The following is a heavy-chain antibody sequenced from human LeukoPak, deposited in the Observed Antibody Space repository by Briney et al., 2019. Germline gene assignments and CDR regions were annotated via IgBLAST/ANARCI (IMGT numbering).Heavy chain of an antibody. CDR3: AGGPWIVVVPAAPFDY. J-gene: IGHJ4*02. V-gene: IGHV5-51*01. CDR1: GYSFTSYW. D-gene: IGHD2-2*01. Sequence: GESLKISCKGSGYSFTSYWIGWVRQMPGKGLEWMGIIYPGDSDTRYSPSFQGQVTISADKSISTAYLQWSSLKASDTAMYYCAGGPWIVVVPAAPFDYWGQGTLVTVSS. CDR2: IYPGDSDT.